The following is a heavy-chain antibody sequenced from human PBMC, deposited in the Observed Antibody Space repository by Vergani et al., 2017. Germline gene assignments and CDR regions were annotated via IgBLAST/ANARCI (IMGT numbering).Heavy chain of an antibody. CDR3: AKAMIAVAGTVPFDY. V-gene: IGHV3-30*18. D-gene: IGHD6-19*01. J-gene: IGHJ4*02. CDR1: VFTFSSYG. CDR2: ISYDGSNK. Sequence: QVQLVESGGGVVQPGRSLRLSCAASVFTFSSYGMHWVRPAPGKGLEWVAVISYDGSNKYYADSVKGRFTISRDNSKNTLYLQMNSMRAEDTAVYYCAKAMIAVAGTVPFDYWGQGTMVTVSA.